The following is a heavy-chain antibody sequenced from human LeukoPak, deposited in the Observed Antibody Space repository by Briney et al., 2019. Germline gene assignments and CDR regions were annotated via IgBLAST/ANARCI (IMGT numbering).Heavy chain of an antibody. D-gene: IGHD3-16*01. CDR1: GFTFSDYD. CDR3: GRAFPPLRTSSAGDL. Sequence: NAGGSLRLSCSASGFTFSDYDMNWVRQAPGEGLEWVSSISYLSSHVYYGDSVKGRFSISGDNAKNSLYLQMNSLGAEDTAIYYCGRAFPPLRTSSAGDLWGQGILVTVSS. V-gene: IGHV3-21*01. CDR2: ISYLSSHV. J-gene: IGHJ4*02.